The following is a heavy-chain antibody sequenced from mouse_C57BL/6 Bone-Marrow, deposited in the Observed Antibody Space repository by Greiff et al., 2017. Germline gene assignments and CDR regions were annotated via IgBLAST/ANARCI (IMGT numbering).Heavy chain of an antibody. Sequence: EVQVVESGGGLVQPGGSLKLSCAASGFTFSDYYMYWVRQTPEKRLEWVAYISNGGGSTYYPDTVKGRFTISRDNAKNTLYLQMSRLKSEDTAMYYCARHDYYGSGDYWGQGTTLTVSS. J-gene: IGHJ2*01. D-gene: IGHD1-1*01. CDR2: ISNGGGST. V-gene: IGHV5-12*01. CDR3: ARHDYYGSGDY. CDR1: GFTFSDYY.